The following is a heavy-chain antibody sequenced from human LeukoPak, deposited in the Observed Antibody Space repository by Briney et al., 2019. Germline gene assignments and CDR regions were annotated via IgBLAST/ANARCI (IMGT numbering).Heavy chain of an antibody. CDR2: IYSGGST. D-gene: IGHD3-22*01. CDR3: AREVDDSSGFDY. Sequence: GGSLRLSCAASGFTVSSNYMSWVRQAPGKGLEWVSVIYSGGSTYYADSVKGRFTISRDNSKNTLYLQMNSLRAEDTAVYYCAREVDDSSGFDYWGQGTLVTVSS. CDR1: GFTVSSNY. V-gene: IGHV3-53*01. J-gene: IGHJ4*02.